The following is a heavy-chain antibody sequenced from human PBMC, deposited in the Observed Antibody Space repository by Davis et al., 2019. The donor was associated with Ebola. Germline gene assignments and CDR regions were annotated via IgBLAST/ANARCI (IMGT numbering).Heavy chain of an antibody. Sequence: GESLKISCVVSGFTLTNTPMVWVRQAPGRGLEWVAVISYDGSNKYYADSVKGRFTISRDNSKYTLYLQMNSLRREDSAMYYCAKETTATTDFDYWGQGTLVTVSS. CDR1: GFTLTNTP. D-gene: IGHD4-17*01. J-gene: IGHJ4*02. CDR3: AKETTATTDFDY. CDR2: ISYDGSNK. V-gene: IGHV3-30*04.